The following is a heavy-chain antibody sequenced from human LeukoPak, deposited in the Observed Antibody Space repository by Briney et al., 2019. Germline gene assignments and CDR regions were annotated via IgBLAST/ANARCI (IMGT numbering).Heavy chain of an antibody. V-gene: IGHV3-64*02. J-gene: IGHJ4*02. CDR3: ARAPRWQQLVPGYFDY. CDR1: GFTFTGHT. D-gene: IGHD6-13*01. CDR2: ITSNGGST. Sequence: GRSLRLSCVASGFTFTGHTMHWVRQAPGKRLEYVSAITSNGGSTYYADSVKGRFTISRDNSKNTLYLQMGSLRVEDMAVYYCARAPRWQQLVPGYFDYWGQGTLVTVSS.